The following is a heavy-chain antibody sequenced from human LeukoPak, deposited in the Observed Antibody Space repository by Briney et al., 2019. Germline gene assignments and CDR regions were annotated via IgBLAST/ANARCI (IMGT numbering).Heavy chain of an antibody. V-gene: IGHV4-34*01. CDR3: ARRFGSLRGYFDY. D-gene: IGHD1-26*01. CDR1: GGSFSGYY. Sequence: SETLSLTCAVYGGSFSGYYWSWIRQPPGKGLEWIGEINHSGSTNYNPSLKSRVTISVDTSKNQFSLKLSSVTAADTAVYYCARRFGSLRGYFDYWGQGTLVTVSS. J-gene: IGHJ4*02. CDR2: INHSGST.